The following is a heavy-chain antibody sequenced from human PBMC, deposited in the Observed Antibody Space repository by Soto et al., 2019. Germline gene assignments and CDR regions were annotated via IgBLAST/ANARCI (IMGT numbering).Heavy chain of an antibody. J-gene: IGHJ4*02. Sequence: VESLRLSSAASGFPCNTYAMHWVRQAPGKGLEWVAVISYDGSIKHYADSVKGRLTISRDNSKSTLYLQMNSLRAEDTAVYYCASAEGVAGPYYFGYWGKGPLVPVSS. D-gene: IGHD6-19*01. CDR2: ISYDGSIK. CDR3: ASAEGVAGPYYFGY. CDR1: GFPCNTYA. V-gene: IGHV3-30-3*01.